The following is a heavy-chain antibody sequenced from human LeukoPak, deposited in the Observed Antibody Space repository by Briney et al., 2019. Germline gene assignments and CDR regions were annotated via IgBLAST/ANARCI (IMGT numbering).Heavy chain of an antibody. Sequence: GGSLRLSCAASGFTFSSYWMSWVRQAPGKGLEGVANIKQDGSEKYYVDSVKGRFTISRDNAKNSLYLQMNSLRAKDTAVYYCARDAAMVRAVVDYCGQGTLVTASS. CDR1: GFTFSSYW. CDR2: IKQDGSEK. D-gene: IGHD3-10*01. CDR3: ARDAAMVRAVVDY. V-gene: IGHV3-7*01. J-gene: IGHJ4*02.